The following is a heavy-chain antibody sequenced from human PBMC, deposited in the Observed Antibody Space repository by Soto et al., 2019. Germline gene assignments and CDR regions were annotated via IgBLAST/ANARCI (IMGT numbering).Heavy chain of an antibody. V-gene: IGHV3-7*01. CDR3: ATSMRHTLDP. D-gene: IGHD2-21*01. CDR1: GFTFGIHW. CDR2: INQDGSDK. J-gene: IGHJ5*02. Sequence: EVQVVESGGGLVQPGGSLRLSCTASGFTFGIHWMTWVRQVPGKGLEWVANINQDGSDKYYVDSVKGRFIISRDNANDSVYLQMNSLRVEDTAVYYCATSMRHTLDPWGQGTLVTVS.